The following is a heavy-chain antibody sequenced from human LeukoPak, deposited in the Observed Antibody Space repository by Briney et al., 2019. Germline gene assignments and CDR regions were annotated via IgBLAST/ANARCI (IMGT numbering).Heavy chain of an antibody. J-gene: IGHJ4*02. D-gene: IGHD3-10*01. V-gene: IGHV5-10-1*01. CDR1: GYSFTSYW. Sequence: GESLRISCKGSGYSFTSYWISWVRQMPGKGLEWLGRIDPSDSYTNYSPSFQGHVTISADKSISTAYLQWSSLKASDTAMYYCARLYGSGSYYNVDAFDYWGQGTLVTVSS. CDR3: ARLYGSGSYYNVDAFDY. CDR2: IDPSDSYT.